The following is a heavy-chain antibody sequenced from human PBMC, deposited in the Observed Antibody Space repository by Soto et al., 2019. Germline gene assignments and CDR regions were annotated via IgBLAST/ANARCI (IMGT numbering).Heavy chain of an antibody. D-gene: IGHD7-27*01. Sequence: QVQLQESGPGLVKPSQTLSLTCTVSGGSITSDYSCWSWIRQPPGEGLEWIGHIFDSGTTYTNPSLRSHVAISLDTSQNPFSLTLSSVTAADTAVYYCARGPSGDKVHYWGQGALVTVSS. CDR3: ARGPSGDKVHY. V-gene: IGHV4-30-4*01. CDR1: GGSITSDYSC. J-gene: IGHJ4*02. CDR2: IFDSGTT.